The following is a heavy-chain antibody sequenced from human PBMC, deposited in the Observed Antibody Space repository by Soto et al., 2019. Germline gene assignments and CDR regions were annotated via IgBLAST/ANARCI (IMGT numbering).Heavy chain of an antibody. D-gene: IGHD1-7*01. CDR1: GFIVSDHY. J-gene: IGHJ4*02. V-gene: IGHV3-11*01. Sequence: GGSLRLSCVGSGFIVSDHYMTWIRQAPGKGLEWISYISSSGTTIYYADSVKGRFTISRDNSKDTVFLQMNSLTAEDTAVYFCAKERDNWNYFPADSWGQGTVVTVSS. CDR2: ISSSGTTI. CDR3: AKERDNWNYFPADS.